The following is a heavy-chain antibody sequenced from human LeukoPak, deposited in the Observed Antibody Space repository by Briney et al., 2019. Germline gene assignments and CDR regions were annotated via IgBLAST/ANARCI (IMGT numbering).Heavy chain of an antibody. CDR1: GRSFSGYY. CDR2: INHSGST. Sequence: SETLSLTCAVYGRSFSGYYWSWIRQPPGKGLEWIGEINHSGSTNYNPSLKSRVTISVDTSKNQFSLKLSSVTAADTAVYYCARSTGYWGQGTLVTVSS. J-gene: IGHJ4*02. V-gene: IGHV4-34*01. CDR3: ARSTGY. D-gene: IGHD1-14*01.